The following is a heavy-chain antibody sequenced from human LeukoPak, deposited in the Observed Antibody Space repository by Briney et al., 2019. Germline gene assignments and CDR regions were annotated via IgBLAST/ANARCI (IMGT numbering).Heavy chain of an antibody. D-gene: IGHD4-17*01. J-gene: IGHJ4*02. CDR3: VRGDYSSLFDY. CDR1: GFTFSSYA. V-gene: IGHV3-23*01. Sequence: GGSLRLSCAASGFTFSSYAMSWVRQAPGKGLEWVSAISGSGGSTYYADSVKGRFTISRDNSKNTLYLQMNSLRAEDTAVYYCVRGDYSSLFDYWGQGTLVTVSS. CDR2: ISGSGGST.